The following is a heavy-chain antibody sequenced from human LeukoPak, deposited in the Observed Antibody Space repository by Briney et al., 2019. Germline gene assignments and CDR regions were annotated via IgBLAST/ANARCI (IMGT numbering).Heavy chain of an antibody. V-gene: IGHV3-7*01. Sequence: GGSLRLSCAASGFIFSDYWMSWVRQAPGKGLEWVANIKQDGSEKYYVDSVKGRFTISRDNAKNSLYLQMNSLRAEDTAVYYCVRAGWLPAHDAFDIWGQGTMVTVSS. CDR1: GFIFSDYW. CDR3: VRAGWLPAHDAFDI. CDR2: IKQDGSEK. D-gene: IGHD5-12*01. J-gene: IGHJ3*02.